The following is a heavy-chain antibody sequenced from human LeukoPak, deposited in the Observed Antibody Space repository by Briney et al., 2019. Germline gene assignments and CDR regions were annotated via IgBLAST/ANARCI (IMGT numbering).Heavy chain of an antibody. J-gene: IGHJ4*02. D-gene: IGHD3-16*02. V-gene: IGHV4-34*01. Sequence: SETLSLTCAVYGGSFSGYYWSWIRQPPGTGLEWIGEINHSGSTNYNPSLKSRVTISVDTSKNQFSLKLSSVTAADTAVYYCARRPYDYVWGSYLSRWGQGTLVTVSS. CDR2: INHSGST. CDR3: ARRPYDYVWGSYLSR. CDR1: GGSFSGYY.